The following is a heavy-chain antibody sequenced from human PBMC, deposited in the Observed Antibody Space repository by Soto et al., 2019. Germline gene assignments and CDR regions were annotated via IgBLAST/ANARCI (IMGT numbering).Heavy chain of an antibody. CDR3: ARETTVTSWEYFQH. CDR1: GGSISSYY. CDR2: IYYSGST. J-gene: IGHJ1*01. Sequence: QVQLQESGPGLVKPSETLSLTCTVSGGSISSYYWSWIRQPPGKGLEWICYIYYSGSTNYTPSLTSRVTISVHTSKNQFSLKLSSVTDADTAVYYCARETTVTSWEYFQHWGQGPLVTVSS. V-gene: IGHV4-59*01. D-gene: IGHD4-4*01.